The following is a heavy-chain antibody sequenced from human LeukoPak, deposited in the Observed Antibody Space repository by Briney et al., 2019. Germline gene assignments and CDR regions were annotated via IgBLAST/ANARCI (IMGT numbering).Heavy chain of an antibody. Sequence: GASVKVSCKASGYIFTGYHMHWVRQAPGQGLEWMGWINPNSGDTNYAQKFQGRLTMTRGTSTSTVYMELSSLRSEDTAVYYCARDKRLHLGELSSAFDYWGQGTLVTVSS. V-gene: IGHV1-2*02. D-gene: IGHD3-16*02. J-gene: IGHJ4*02. CDR1: GYIFTGYH. CDR3: ARDKRLHLGELSSAFDY. CDR2: INPNSGDT.